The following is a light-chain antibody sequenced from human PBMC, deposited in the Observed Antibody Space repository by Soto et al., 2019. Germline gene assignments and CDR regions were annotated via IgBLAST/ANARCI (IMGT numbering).Light chain of an antibody. CDR1: QSISSW. Sequence: DIQMTQSPSTLSASVGDRVTITCRASQSISSWLAWYQQKPGKAPKLLIYKASSLESGGTTRFSSSGSGTEFTLTISSLQPDDFATYYCQPYNSLYTFGQGTKLEIK. J-gene: IGKJ2*01. CDR2: KAS. V-gene: IGKV1-5*03. CDR3: QPYNSLYT.